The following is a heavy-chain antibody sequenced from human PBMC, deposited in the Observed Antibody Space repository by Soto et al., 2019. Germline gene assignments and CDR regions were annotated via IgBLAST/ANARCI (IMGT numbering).Heavy chain of an antibody. V-gene: IGHV1-69*13. CDR3: ARDTKVAGGFDP. D-gene: IGHD2-15*01. CDR2: IIPIFGTA. Sequence: ASVKVSCKASGGTFSSYAISWVRQAPGQGLEWMGGIIPIFGTANYAQKFQGRVTITADESTSTAYMELSSLRSEDTAVYYCARDTKVAGGFDPWGQGTLVTVSS. CDR1: GGTFSSYA. J-gene: IGHJ5*02.